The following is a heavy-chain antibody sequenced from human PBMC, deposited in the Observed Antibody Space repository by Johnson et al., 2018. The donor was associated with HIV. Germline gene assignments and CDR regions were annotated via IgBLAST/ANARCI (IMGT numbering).Heavy chain of an antibody. CDR1: GFTFSTSG. J-gene: IGHJ3*02. CDR3: ARGEPYYYDSSGYYYPDAFDI. V-gene: IGHV3-30*02. Sequence: QVQLVESGGGVVQPGESLRLSCAASGFTFSTSGMHWVRQVPGKGLEWVAFIRYDGSNKYYADSVKGRFTISRDNSKNTLYLQMNSLRAEDTAVYYCARGEPYYYDSSGYYYPDAFDIWGQGTMVTVSS. D-gene: IGHD3-22*01. CDR2: IRYDGSNK.